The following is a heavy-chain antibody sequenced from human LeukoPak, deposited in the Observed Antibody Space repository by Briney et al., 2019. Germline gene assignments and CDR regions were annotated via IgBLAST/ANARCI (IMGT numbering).Heavy chain of an antibody. J-gene: IGHJ6*02. D-gene: IGHD5-18*01. Sequence: GGSLRLSCAASGFTFSTYSMNWVRQAPGKGLVWVSHINSDGSITSYADSVKGRFTISRDNAKNTLYLQMNSLRAEDTAVYYCARDAVDTANAVWGQGTTVTVSS. CDR2: INSDGSIT. CDR1: GFTFSTYS. V-gene: IGHV3-74*01. CDR3: ARDAVDTANAV.